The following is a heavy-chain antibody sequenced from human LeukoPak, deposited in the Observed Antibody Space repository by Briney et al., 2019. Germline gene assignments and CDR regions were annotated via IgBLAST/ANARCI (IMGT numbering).Heavy chain of an antibody. CDR3: AKGGLSSGWADY. V-gene: IGHV3-23*01. CDR2: ISGGGGST. CDR1: GFTFSSHA. D-gene: IGHD6-19*01. Sequence: PGGSLRLSCAASGFTFSSHAMSWVRQAPGKGLERISAISGGGGSTYYADSVKGRFTISRDNSKNTLYLQMNSLRAEDTAVYYCAKGGLSSGWADYWGQGTLVTVSS. J-gene: IGHJ4*02.